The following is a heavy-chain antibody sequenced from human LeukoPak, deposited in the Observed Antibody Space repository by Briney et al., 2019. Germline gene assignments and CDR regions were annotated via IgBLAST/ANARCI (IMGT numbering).Heavy chain of an antibody. D-gene: IGHD3-22*01. CDR2: ISAYNGNT. Sequence: GASVKVSCKASGYTFTSYGISWVRQAPGQGLEWMGWISAYNGNTNYAQKLQGRVTMTTDTSTSTAYMELRSLRSDDTAVYYCARVRYYDSSGLFDAFDIWGQGTMVTVSS. V-gene: IGHV1-18*01. CDR3: ARVRYYDSSGLFDAFDI. J-gene: IGHJ3*02. CDR1: GYTFTSYG.